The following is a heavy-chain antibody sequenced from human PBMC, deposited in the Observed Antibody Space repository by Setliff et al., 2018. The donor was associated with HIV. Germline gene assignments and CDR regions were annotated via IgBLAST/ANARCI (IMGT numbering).Heavy chain of an antibody. D-gene: IGHD3-10*01. J-gene: IGHJ3*02. Sequence: ASVKVSCKASGYTFTGYYMHWVRQAPGQGLEWMGRINPNSGGTNYAQKFQGRVTMTRDTSISTAYMELSRLRSDDTAVYYCARGEGVLLWFGEPGHDAFDIWGQGTMVTVSS. CDR3: ARGEGVLLWFGEPGHDAFDI. CDR1: GYTFTGYY. V-gene: IGHV1-2*06. CDR2: INPNSGGT.